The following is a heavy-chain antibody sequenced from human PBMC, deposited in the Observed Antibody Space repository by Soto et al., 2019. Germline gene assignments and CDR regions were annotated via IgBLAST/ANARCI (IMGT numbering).Heavy chain of an antibody. J-gene: IGHJ4*02. D-gene: IGHD1-1*01. V-gene: IGHV3-30*18. CDR1: GFTFSSFD. Sequence: QVQLAESGGGVVQPGKSLRLSCAASGFTFSSFDMHWVRQAPGKGLEWVASISYDGSQKYFADSVKGRFTISRDNSENTVFLQMSSLRAGDTAVYHCVKGPGQLAHCHYFDYWGQGTLVTVSS. CDR2: ISYDGSQK. CDR3: VKGPGQLAHCHYFDY.